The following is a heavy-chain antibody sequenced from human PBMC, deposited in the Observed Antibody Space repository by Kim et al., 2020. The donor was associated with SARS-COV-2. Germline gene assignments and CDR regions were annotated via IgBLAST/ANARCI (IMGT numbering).Heavy chain of an antibody. D-gene: IGHD3-10*01. Sequence: GGSLRLSCAASGITFSGYGIHWVRQAPGKGLEWVTHISHDGSNKFYVDSVKGRFTISRDNSKNTVFLQMNSLRTEDTAVYYCAKGRNCFYGSGSFEPEVDYWGQGTLVTVSS. CDR2: ISHDGSNK. V-gene: IGHV3-30*18. CDR3: AKGRNCFYGSGSFEPEVDY. J-gene: IGHJ4*02. CDR1: GITFSGYG.